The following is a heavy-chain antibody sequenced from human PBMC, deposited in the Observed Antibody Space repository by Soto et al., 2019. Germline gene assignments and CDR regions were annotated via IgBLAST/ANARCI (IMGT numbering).Heavy chain of an antibody. V-gene: IGHV3-23*03. J-gene: IGHJ4*02. CDR1: GFTFRDYT. D-gene: IGHD3-16*01. Sequence: EVQLLESGGGLAQPGGSLTLSCAASGFTFRDYTMTWVRRAPGQVLECISVILSDYNTFYAGSVRGRFTISRDNSKNTIYLEMNSLRAEDTAVYYCAGGTNGYFGYWGQGALVTVSS. CDR3: AGGTNGYFGY. CDR2: ILSDYNT.